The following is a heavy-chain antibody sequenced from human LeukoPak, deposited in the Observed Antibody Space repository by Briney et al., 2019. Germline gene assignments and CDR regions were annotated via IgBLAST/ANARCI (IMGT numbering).Heavy chain of an antibody. D-gene: IGHD6-19*01. J-gene: IGHJ5*02. CDR1: GGTFSSYA. Sequence: AAVTVSCKASGGTFSSYAISWVRQAPGQGIEWMGGIIPIFGKANYAQKLQGRVTITADESTSTAYMYLSSLTSEDTAVYYCARTGPSSGWYWFDPWGQGTLVTVSS. CDR3: ARTGPSSGWYWFDP. CDR2: IIPIFGKA. V-gene: IGHV1-69*13.